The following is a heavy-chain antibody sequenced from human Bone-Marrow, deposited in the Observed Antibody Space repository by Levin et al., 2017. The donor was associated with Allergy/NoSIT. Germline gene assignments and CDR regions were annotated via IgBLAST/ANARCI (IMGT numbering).Heavy chain of an antibody. Sequence: GGSLRLSCEGSGFTFSNNAMHWVRQAPGKGLEWVAVVSNDGTITFYADSAKGRFVIFRDNSKNTLYLQMNSLRTEDTAVYYCARDQTDWVFYGSGLDYWGQGTLVTVSS. V-gene: IGHV3-30*09. D-gene: IGHD1-26*01. CDR2: VSNDGTIT. CDR3: ARDQTDWVFYGSGLDY. J-gene: IGHJ4*02. CDR1: GFTFSNNA.